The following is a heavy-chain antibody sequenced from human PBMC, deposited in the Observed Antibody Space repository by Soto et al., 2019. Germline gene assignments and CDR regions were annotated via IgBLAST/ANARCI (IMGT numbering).Heavy chain of an antibody. D-gene: IGHD6-19*01. CDR3: ARSLAVAGMSYY. Sequence: ASVKVSCKASGYTFTGYYMHWVRQAPGQGLEWMGWINPNSGGTNYAQKFQGRVTMTRDTSISTAYMELSRLRSDDTAVYYCARSLAVAGMSYYWGQGTLVTISS. CDR1: GYTFTGYY. V-gene: IGHV1-2*02. J-gene: IGHJ4*02. CDR2: INPNSGGT.